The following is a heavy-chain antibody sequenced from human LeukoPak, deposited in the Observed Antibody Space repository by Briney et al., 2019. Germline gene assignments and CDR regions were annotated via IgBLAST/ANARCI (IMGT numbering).Heavy chain of an antibody. Sequence: GESLKISCKASGFSFTSYWIGWVRQMPGKGLEWMGIIFPRDSNTRYSPSFQGQVTILADKSISTAHLQWSSLKASDTAMYYCAVPSPSPTSSDYWGQGTLVTVSS. CDR3: AVPSPSPTSSDY. J-gene: IGHJ4*02. CDR2: IFPRDSNT. D-gene: IGHD2-2*01. V-gene: IGHV5-51*01. CDR1: GFSFTSYW.